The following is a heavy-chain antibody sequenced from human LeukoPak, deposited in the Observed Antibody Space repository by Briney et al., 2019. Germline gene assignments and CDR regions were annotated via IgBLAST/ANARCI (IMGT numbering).Heavy chain of an antibody. CDR1: GGSISNYF. CDR3: ARHGQERAMVTPLYYFDY. CDR2: ISDSGST. Sequence: AETLSLTCTVSGGSISNYFWSWIRQPPGKGMEWIGFISDSGSTNYNPSLKSRVTISVDTSKNKFSLKLTSVTAADAAVYYCARHGQERAMVTPLYYFDYWGQGTLVTVSS. V-gene: IGHV4-59*08. D-gene: IGHD5-18*01. J-gene: IGHJ4*02.